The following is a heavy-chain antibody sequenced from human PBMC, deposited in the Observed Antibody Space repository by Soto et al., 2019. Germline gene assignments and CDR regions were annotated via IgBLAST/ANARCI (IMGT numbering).Heavy chain of an antibody. CDR2: VSHSGST. D-gene: IGHD5-18*01. CDR3: AREYTYGSNFFDC. J-gene: IGHJ4*01. CDR1: GGSISSAAYY. V-gene: IGHV4-31*03. Sequence: QVRLQESGPGLVKPSQTLSLTCTVSGGSISSAAYYWSWIRQHPGKGLEWIGYVSHSGSTYYNTSLKSRFIISVDTSKNQCSLSLTSVTAADTAVYYCAREYTYGSNFFDCWGHGALVTVSS.